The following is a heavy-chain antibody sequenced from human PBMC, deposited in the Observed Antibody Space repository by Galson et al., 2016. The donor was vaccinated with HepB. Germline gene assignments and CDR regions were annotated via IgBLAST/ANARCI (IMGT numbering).Heavy chain of an antibody. J-gene: IGHJ4*02. Sequence: SLRLSCAVSGFTFSSYGMHWVRQAPGKGLEWVALISYDGSNKFYADSVKGRFTISKDNSKNTLFLQMNSLRAEDTAVYYCAKNGRLRLGELSFWGQGNLVTVSS. CDR3: AKNGRLRLGELSF. CDR1: GFTFSSYG. V-gene: IGHV3-30*18. D-gene: IGHD3-16*02. CDR2: ISYDGSNK.